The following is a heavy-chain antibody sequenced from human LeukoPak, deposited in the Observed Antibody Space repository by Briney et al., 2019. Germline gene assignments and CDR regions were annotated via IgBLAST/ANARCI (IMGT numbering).Heavy chain of an antibody. Sequence: GGSLRLSCAASGFTFSSYGMHWVRQAPGKGLEWVAFIRYDGSNKYYADSVKGRFTISRDNSKNTLCLQMNSLRAEDTAVYYCAKEFPYSSGWNFDYWGQGTLVTVSS. D-gene: IGHD6-19*01. J-gene: IGHJ4*02. V-gene: IGHV3-30*02. CDR2: IRYDGSNK. CDR1: GFTFSSYG. CDR3: AKEFPYSSGWNFDY.